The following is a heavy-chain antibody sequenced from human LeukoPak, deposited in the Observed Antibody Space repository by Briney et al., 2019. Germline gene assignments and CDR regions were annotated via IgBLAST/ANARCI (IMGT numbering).Heavy chain of an antibody. CDR2: INPSGGST. Sequence: GASVKVSCKASGYTFTSYYMHWVRQAPGQGLEWMGIINPSGGSTSYAQKFQGRVTMTRDTSISTAYMELSRLRSDDTAVYYCARAYCSGGSCYPAWFDPWGQGTLVTVSS. CDR1: GYTFTSYY. CDR3: ARAYCSGGSCYPAWFDP. V-gene: IGHV1-46*01. D-gene: IGHD2-15*01. J-gene: IGHJ5*02.